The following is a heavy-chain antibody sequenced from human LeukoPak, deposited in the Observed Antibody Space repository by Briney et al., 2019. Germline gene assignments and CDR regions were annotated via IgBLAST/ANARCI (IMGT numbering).Heavy chain of an antibody. Sequence: PGGSLRLSCAASGFTVSDNYMSWVRQDPGKGLEWVSVMYSGGDTYYADSVKGRFTFSRDISKNTLYLQMNGLRTEDTAMYYCARDAPQVPAAGVLASWGQGTLVTVSS. V-gene: IGHV3-53*01. D-gene: IGHD6-13*01. CDR2: MYSGGDT. CDR3: ARDAPQVPAAGVLAS. J-gene: IGHJ5*02. CDR1: GFTVSDNY.